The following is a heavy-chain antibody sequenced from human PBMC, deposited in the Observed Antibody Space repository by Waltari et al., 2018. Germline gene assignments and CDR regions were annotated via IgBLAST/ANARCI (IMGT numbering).Heavy chain of an antibody. V-gene: IGHV3-30*01. D-gene: IGHD1-26*01. CDR3: ARDIVPQLHANAFDI. Sequence: QVQLVESGGGVVQPGRSLRLSCAASGFTFSSYAMHWVRQAPGKGLEWVAVISYDGSNKYYADSVKGRFTISRDNSKNTLYLQMNSLRAEDTAVYYCARDIVPQLHANAFDIWGQGTMVTVSS. CDR1: GFTFSSYA. J-gene: IGHJ3*02. CDR2: ISYDGSNK.